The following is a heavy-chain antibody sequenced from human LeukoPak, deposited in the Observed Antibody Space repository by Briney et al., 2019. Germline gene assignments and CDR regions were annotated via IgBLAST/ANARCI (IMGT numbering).Heavy chain of an antibody. J-gene: IGHJ4*02. CDR1: GFTVSSNF. D-gene: IGHD1-26*01. CDR2: IYSGGST. CDR3: AKGELLLPFDY. Sequence: GGSLRLSCAASGFTVSSNFMSWVRQAPGKGLEWVSVIYSGGSTYYADSVKGRFTISRDNSKNTLYLQMNSLRAEDTAVYYCAKGELLLPFDYWGQGTLVTVSS. V-gene: IGHV3-53*01.